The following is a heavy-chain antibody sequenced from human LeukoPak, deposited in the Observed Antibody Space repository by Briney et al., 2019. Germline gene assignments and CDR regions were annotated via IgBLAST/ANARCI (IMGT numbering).Heavy chain of an antibody. Sequence: SETLSLTCTVSGGSISSSSYYWGWIRQPPGKGLEWIGSIYYSGSTYYNPSLKSRVTISVDTSKNQFSLKLSSVTAADTAVYYCARDLYYDYSGYYYHDYWGQGTLVTVSS. CDR2: IYYSGST. CDR1: GGSISSSSYY. D-gene: IGHD3-22*01. V-gene: IGHV4-39*07. J-gene: IGHJ4*02. CDR3: ARDLYYDYSGYYYHDY.